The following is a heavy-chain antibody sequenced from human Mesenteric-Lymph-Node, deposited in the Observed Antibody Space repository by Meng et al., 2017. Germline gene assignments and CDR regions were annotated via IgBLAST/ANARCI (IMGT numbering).Heavy chain of an antibody. D-gene: IGHD3-22*01. Sequence: QVQLQESGPGLVKPSQTRSLTGTVSGGSISSGGHSWSWIRQHPGKGLEWIAYIYYSGSTYYNPSLKSRVILSVDTSKNQFSLKLSSVTAADTAVYYCARVDSSGHFLDYWGQGTLVTVSS. CDR1: GGSISSGGHS. J-gene: IGHJ4*01. CDR3: ARVDSSGHFLDY. V-gene: IGHV4-31*03. CDR2: IYYSGST.